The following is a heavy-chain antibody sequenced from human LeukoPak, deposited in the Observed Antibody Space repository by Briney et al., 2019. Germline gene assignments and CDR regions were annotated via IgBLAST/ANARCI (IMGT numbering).Heavy chain of an antibody. V-gene: IGHV1-2*02. D-gene: IGHD3-10*01. CDR1: GYTFTGYY. CDR2: INPNSGGT. J-gene: IGHJ3*01. Sequence: GASVKVSCTASGYTFTGYYMHWVRQAPGQGLEWMGWINPNSGGTNYAQKFQGRVTMTRDTSISTAYMELSRLRSEDTAVYYCASFFGPGPTDAFDLWGQGTMVTVSS. CDR3: ASFFGPGPTDAFDL.